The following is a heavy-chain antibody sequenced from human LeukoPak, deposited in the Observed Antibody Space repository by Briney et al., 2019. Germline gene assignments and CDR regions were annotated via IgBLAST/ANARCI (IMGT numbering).Heavy chain of an antibody. V-gene: IGHV4-59*01. CDR3: ARLRWAFDI. CDR1: GGSISSYY. J-gene: IGHJ3*02. CDR2: IYYSGST. Sequence: SETLSLTCTVSGGSISSYYWSWIRQPPGKGLEWIGYIYYSGSTNYNPSLKSRVTISVDTSKNQFSLKLSSVTAADTAVYYCARLRWAFDIWGQGTMVTVSS. D-gene: IGHD4-23*01.